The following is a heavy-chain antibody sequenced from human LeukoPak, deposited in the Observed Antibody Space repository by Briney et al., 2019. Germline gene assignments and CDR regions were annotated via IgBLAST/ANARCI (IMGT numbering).Heavy chain of an antibody. CDR2: ISAYNGNT. CDR3: AIRLWFGELGDWFDP. V-gene: IGHV1-18*01. D-gene: IGHD3-10*01. Sequence: ASVKVSCKASGYTFTSYGISWVRQAPGQGLEWMVCISAYNGNTNYAQKLQGRVTMTTDTSTSTAYMELRSLRSDDTAVYYCAIRLWFGELGDWFDPWGQGTLVTVSS. CDR1: GYTFTSYG. J-gene: IGHJ5*02.